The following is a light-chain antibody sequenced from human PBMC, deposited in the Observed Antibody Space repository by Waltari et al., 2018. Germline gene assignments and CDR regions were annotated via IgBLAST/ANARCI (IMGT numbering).Light chain of an antibody. J-gene: IGKJ5*01. CDR3: QQYNNWPPIT. Sequence: EIVMTQSPATLSVSPGERATLSCRASQSVNTNLAWYQQKPGQAPRLLLYDASTRATGLPARFSGSGSGTEFTLTISSLQSEDFAFYYCQQYNNWPPITFGRGTRLEIK. CDR1: QSVNTN. CDR2: DAS. V-gene: IGKV3-15*01.